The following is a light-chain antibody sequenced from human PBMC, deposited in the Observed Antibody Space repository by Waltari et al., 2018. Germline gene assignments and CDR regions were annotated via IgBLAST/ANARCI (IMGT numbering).Light chain of an antibody. Sequence: LTQSPGTLSLSPGARATLSCRASQNIGTYLVWYQQKPGQPPRLLMYAASRRATGIPDRFSGSGSGTDFSLTISRLEPEDFAVYYCQNHERLPATFGQGTKVEIK. CDR2: AAS. CDR1: QNIGTY. V-gene: IGKV3-20*01. CDR3: QNHERLPAT. J-gene: IGKJ1*01.